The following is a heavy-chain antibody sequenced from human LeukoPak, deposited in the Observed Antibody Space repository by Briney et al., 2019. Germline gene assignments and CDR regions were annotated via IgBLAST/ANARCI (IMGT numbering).Heavy chain of an antibody. V-gene: IGHV4-39*07. CDR2: FFYSGST. Sequence: SETLSLTCTVSGDSISSSNYYGGWIRQPPGKGLEWIGSFFYSGSTFYNPSLKSRVTISVDTSKNQFSLKLSSVTAADTAVYYCARVVYGSGSYYLPFDYWGQGTLVTVSS. CDR3: ARVVYGSGSYYLPFDY. CDR1: GDSISSSNYY. D-gene: IGHD3-10*01. J-gene: IGHJ4*02.